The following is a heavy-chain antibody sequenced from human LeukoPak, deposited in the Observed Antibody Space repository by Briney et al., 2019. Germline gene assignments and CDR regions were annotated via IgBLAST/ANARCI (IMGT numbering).Heavy chain of an antibody. V-gene: IGHV4-4*07. Sequence: SETLSLTCTVSGGSISSYYWSWIRRPAGKGLEWIGRIYISGSGSTNYNPSLKSRVTMSVDTSKNQFSLKLNSVTAADTAVYYCAKSNGYGLVDIWGQGTMVTVSS. J-gene: IGHJ3*02. D-gene: IGHD3-10*01. CDR3: AKSNGYGLVDI. CDR2: IYISGSGST. CDR1: GGSISSYY.